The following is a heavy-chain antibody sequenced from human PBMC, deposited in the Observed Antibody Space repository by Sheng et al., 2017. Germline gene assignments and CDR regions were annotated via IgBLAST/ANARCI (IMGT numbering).Heavy chain of an antibody. Sequence: QVQLVESGGGVVQPGRSLRLSCAASGFSLSSYGMHWVRQAPGKGLEWVAVISYDGNDIHYADTLKGRFSISRDNSKNTLYLQMNSLRPEDTGVYFCAKDVRAAAGRRSFGMDVWDQGP. D-gene: IGHD6-13*01. V-gene: IGHV3-30*18. CDR1: GFSLSSYG. CDR2: ISYDGNDI. CDR3: AKDVRAAAGRRSFGMDV. J-gene: IGHJ6*02.